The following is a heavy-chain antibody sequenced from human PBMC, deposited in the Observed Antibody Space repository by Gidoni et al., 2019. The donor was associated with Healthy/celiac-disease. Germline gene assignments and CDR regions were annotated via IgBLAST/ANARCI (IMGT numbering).Heavy chain of an antibody. V-gene: IGHV3-7*01. CDR2: IKQDGSEK. CDR3: ARARIVLMVYDAFDI. J-gene: IGHJ3*02. CDR1: GFTFSSYW. D-gene: IGHD2-8*01. Sequence: EVQLVESGGGLVQPGGSLRPSCAASGFTFSSYWMSWVRQAPGKGLEWVANIKQDGSEKYYVDSVKGRFTISRDNAKNSLYLQMNSLRAEDTAVYYCARARIVLMVYDAFDIWGQGTMVTVSS.